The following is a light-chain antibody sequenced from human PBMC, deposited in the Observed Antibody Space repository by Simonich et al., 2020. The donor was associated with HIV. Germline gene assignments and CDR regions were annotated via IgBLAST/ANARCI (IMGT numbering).Light chain of an antibody. V-gene: IGKV1-27*01. CDR2: AAS. CDR1: QGISNY. Sequence: DIQMTHSPFSLSASVGDRVTIPGRASQGISNYLAWYQQKPGKVPTLLIYAASTLQTGFPARFRGSGSGTDVTLTISSLQPEDVSTYYCQQLKSYPYTFGQGTKLDIK. CDR3: QQLKSYPYT. J-gene: IGKJ2*01.